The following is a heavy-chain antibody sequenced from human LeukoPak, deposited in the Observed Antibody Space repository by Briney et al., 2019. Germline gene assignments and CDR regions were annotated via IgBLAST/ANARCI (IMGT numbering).Heavy chain of an antibody. Sequence: GESLKISCKGPGYSSTSYWIGWVRQMPGKGLEWMGIIYPGDSDTRYSPSFQGQVTISADKSISTAYLQWSSLKASDTAMYYCARAPDSSGYYFDYWGQGTLVTVFS. D-gene: IGHD3-22*01. CDR2: IYPGDSDT. CDR1: GYSSTSYW. CDR3: ARAPDSSGYYFDY. V-gene: IGHV5-51*01. J-gene: IGHJ4*02.